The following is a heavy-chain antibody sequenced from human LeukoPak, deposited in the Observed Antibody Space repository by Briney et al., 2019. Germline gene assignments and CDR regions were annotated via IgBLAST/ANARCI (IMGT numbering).Heavy chain of an antibody. V-gene: IGHV1-8*01. Sequence: ASVKVSCKASGYTFTSYDINWVRQATGQGLEWMGWMNPNSGNTGYAQKFQGRVTMTRNTSISTAYMELSSLRSEDTAVYYCARTPVYYDTLTGRKLYYFDYWGQGTLVTVSS. J-gene: IGHJ4*02. D-gene: IGHD3-9*01. CDR3: ARTPVYYDTLTGRKLYYFDY. CDR1: GYTFTSYD. CDR2: MNPNSGNT.